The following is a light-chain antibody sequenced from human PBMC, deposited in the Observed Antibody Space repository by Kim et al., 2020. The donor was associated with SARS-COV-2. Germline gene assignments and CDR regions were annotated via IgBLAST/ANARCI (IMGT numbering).Light chain of an antibody. CDR3: QAWDSSTVV. J-gene: IGLJ2*01. CDR1: KLGDKY. Sequence: SYELTQPPSVSVFPGQTASINCSGDKLGDKYACWYQQKPGQSSVLVIYQDSKRLSGIPERFSGSNSGNTATLTISGTQAMDEADYYCQAWDSSTVVFGGGAQLTVL. V-gene: IGLV3-1*01. CDR2: QDS.